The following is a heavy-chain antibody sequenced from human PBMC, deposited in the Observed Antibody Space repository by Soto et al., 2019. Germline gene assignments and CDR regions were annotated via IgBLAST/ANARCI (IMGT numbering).Heavy chain of an antibody. CDR2: IDWDDDK. D-gene: IGHD3-10*01. J-gene: IGHJ3*02. V-gene: IGHV2-70*11. CDR3: ARIRRYYGSGSATSDAFDI. CDR1: WFSLSTSGMC. Sequence: SGPTLVNPTQTLTLTCTFSWFSLSTSGMCVSWIRQPPGKALEWLARIDWDDDKYYSTSLKTRLTISKDTSKNQVVLTMTNMDPVDTATYYCARIRRYYGSGSATSDAFDIWGQGTMVTVSS.